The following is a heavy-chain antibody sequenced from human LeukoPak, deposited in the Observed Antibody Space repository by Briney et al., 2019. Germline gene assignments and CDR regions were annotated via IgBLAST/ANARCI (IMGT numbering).Heavy chain of an antibody. Sequence: PGGFLRLSCAASGFTVSSNYMSWVRQAPGKGLEWVSVIYSGGGTYYADSVKGRFTISRDNSKNTLYLQMNSLRAEDTAVYYCARDYGYGYAGSSVWGQGTLVTVSS. D-gene: IGHD5-18*01. J-gene: IGHJ4*02. V-gene: IGHV3-53*01. CDR3: ARDYGYGYAGSSV. CDR1: GFTVSSNY. CDR2: IYSGGGT.